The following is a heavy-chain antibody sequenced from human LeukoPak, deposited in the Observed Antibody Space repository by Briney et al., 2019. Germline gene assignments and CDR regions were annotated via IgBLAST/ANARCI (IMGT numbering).Heavy chain of an antibody. D-gene: IGHD4-23*01. V-gene: IGHV4-39*07. CDR3: ARHGGNSIGAPFDY. CDR1: GGSLNSSSYY. J-gene: IGHJ4*02. CDR2: IYYSGST. Sequence: SETLSLTCTVSGGSLNSSSYYWGWIRQPPGKGLEWIGSIYYSGSTYYNSSLKSRVTISVDTSKNQFSLKLSSVTAADTAVYYCARHGGNSIGAPFDYWGQGTLVTVSS.